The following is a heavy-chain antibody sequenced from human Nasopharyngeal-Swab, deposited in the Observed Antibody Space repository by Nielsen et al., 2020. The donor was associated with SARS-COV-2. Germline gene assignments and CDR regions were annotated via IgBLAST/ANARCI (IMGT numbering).Heavy chain of an antibody. J-gene: IGHJ3*02. V-gene: IGHV3-33*01. CDR1: GFTFSSYG. D-gene: IGHD3-9*01. CDR2: IWYDGSNK. Sequence: GRSLRLSCAASGFTFSSYGMHWVRKAPGKGLEWVAVIWYDGSNKYYADSVKGRFTISRDNSKNTLYLQMNSLRAEDTAVYYCARSLAGLRYFDWLSSDAFDIWGQGTMVTVSS. CDR3: ARSLAGLRYFDWLSSDAFDI.